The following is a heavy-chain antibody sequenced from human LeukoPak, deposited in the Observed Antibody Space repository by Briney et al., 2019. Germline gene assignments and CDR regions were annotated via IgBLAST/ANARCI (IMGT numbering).Heavy chain of an antibody. Sequence: SETLSLTCTVSGGSISSGDYYWSWIRQPPGKGLEWLGYIYYSGSTYYHPALKSRVTISVDTSKNQFSLKLSSVTDADTAVYYCARAEDSSGFDYWGQGTLVTVSS. CDR3: ARAEDSSGFDY. J-gene: IGHJ4*02. V-gene: IGHV4-30-4*08. CDR2: IYYSGST. CDR1: GGSISSGDYY. D-gene: IGHD3-22*01.